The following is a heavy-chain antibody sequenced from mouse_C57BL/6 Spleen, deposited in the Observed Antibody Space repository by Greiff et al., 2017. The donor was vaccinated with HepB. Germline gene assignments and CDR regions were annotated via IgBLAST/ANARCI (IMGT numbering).Heavy chain of an antibody. D-gene: IGHD2-1*01. V-gene: IGHV5-9-1*02. CDR3: TREGKGNYVLAY. Sequence: DVQLVESGEGLVKPGGSLKLSCAASGFTFSSYAMSWVRQTPEKRLEWVAYISSGGDYIYYADTVKGRFTISRDNARNTLYLQMSSLKSEDTAMYYCTREGKGNYVLAYWGQGTLVTVSA. CDR1: GFTFSSYA. CDR2: ISSGGDYI. J-gene: IGHJ3*01.